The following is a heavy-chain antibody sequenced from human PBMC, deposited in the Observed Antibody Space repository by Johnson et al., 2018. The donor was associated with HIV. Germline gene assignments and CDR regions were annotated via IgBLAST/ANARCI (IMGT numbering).Heavy chain of an antibody. D-gene: IGHD2-2*01. Sequence: VQLVESGGGLVQPGRSLRLSCAASGFTFDDYAMHWVRQAPGKGLEWVSGISWTGGSTGYADSVKGRFTISRDNAKNSLYLQMNSLRAEDTAVYYCASTQLPIGCDIWGQGTMVTVSS. CDR1: GFTFDDYA. CDR2: ISWTGGST. J-gene: IGHJ3*02. CDR3: ASTQLPIGCDI. V-gene: IGHV3-9*01.